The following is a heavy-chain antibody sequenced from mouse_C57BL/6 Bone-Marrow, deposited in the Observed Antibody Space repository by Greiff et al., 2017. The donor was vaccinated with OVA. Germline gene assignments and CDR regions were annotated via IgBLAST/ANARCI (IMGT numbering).Heavy chain of an antibody. D-gene: IGHD3-1*01. CDR1: GYTFTSYW. Sequence: QGQLQQPGAELVRPGSSVKLSCKASGYTFTSYWMDWVKQRPGQGLEWIGNIYPSDSETHYNQKFKDKATLTVDKSSSTAYMQLSSLTSEDSAVYYGARRLGDGRGFAYWGQGTLVTVSA. CDR2: IYPSDSET. V-gene: IGHV1-61*01. J-gene: IGHJ3*01. CDR3: ARRLGDGRGFAY.